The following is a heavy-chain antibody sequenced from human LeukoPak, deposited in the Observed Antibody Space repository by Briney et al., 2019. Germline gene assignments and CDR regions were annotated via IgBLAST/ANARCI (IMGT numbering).Heavy chain of an antibody. Sequence: SGGSLRLSCAASGFTFDDYAMHWVRQAPGKGLEWVSGISWNSGSMGYADSVKGRFTISRDNAKNSLYLQMNSLRAEDTALYYCAKDRGYGDYGFDYWGQGTLVTVSS. CDR3: AKDRGYGDYGFDY. J-gene: IGHJ4*02. V-gene: IGHV3-9*01. D-gene: IGHD4-17*01. CDR2: ISWNSGSM. CDR1: GFTFDDYA.